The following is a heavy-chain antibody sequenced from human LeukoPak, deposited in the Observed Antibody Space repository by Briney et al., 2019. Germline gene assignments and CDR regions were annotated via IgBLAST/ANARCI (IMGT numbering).Heavy chain of an antibody. CDR3: AKDSPPWGL. CDR2: ISGSGGST. CDR1: GFTCSSDA. J-gene: IGHJ4*02. V-gene: IGHV3-23*01. Sequence: SGGSLRLSCAASGFTCSSDAMSCVCQAPWKGLEWVSAISGSGGSTYYADCVKGRFTISRDNSKNTLYLQMTSLSAEDTAVYYCAKDSPPWGLWGQGTLVTVSS. D-gene: IGHD7-27*01.